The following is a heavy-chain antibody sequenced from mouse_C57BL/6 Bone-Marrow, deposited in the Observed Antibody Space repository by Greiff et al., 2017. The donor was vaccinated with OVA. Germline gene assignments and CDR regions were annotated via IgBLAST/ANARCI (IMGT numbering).Heavy chain of an antibody. CDR2: IYPRSGNT. D-gene: IGHD1-1*01. J-gene: IGHJ2*01. CDR3: ARDYGSSSDD. Sequence: VQLQESGAELARPGASVKLSCKASGYTFTSYGISWVKQRTGQGLEWIGEIYPRSGNTYYNEKFKGKATLTADKSSSTAYMELRSLTYEDSAVYFCARDYGSSSDDWGEGTTLTVSS. CDR1: GYTFTSYG. V-gene: IGHV1-81*01.